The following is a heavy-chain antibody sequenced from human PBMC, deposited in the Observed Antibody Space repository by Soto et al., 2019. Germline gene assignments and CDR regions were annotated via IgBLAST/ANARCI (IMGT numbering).Heavy chain of an antibody. D-gene: IGHD2-15*01. V-gene: IGHV3-30*03. J-gene: IGHJ4*02. CDR3: AGGQYYFDY. Sequence: QVQLVESGGGVVQPGRSLRLSCAASGFPFSSYGMHWVRQAPGKGLEWVAHISYDGSNKHYTDSVKGRFTISRDNSKHMLYLQMSSLRAEDTAVYYCAGGQYYFDYCGQGTRVSVSS. CDR2: ISYDGSNK. CDR1: GFPFSSYG.